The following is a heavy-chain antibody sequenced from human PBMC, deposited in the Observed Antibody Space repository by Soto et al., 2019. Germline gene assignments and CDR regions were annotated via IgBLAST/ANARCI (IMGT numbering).Heavy chain of an antibody. J-gene: IGHJ4*02. D-gene: IGHD1-26*01. CDR2: ISSSSSYI. CDR3: ARDRDRGSQGAHSHY. CDR1: GFTFSSYS. Sequence: EVQLVESGGGLVKPGGSLRLSCAASGFTFSSYSMNWVRQAPGKGLEWVSSISSSSSYIYYADSVKGRFTISRDNAKNSLYLQMNSLSAEDTAVYYCARDRDRGSQGAHSHYWGQGTLVTVSS. V-gene: IGHV3-21*01.